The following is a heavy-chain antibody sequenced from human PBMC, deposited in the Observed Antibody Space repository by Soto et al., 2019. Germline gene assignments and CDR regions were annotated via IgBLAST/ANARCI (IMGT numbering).Heavy chain of an antibody. V-gene: IGHV3-21*01. J-gene: IGHJ6*03. D-gene: IGHD6-6*01. CDR1: GFTLSSYS. CDR3: ARGTPDSSSIPYYYYYYMDV. CDR2: ISSSSSYI. Sequence: PGGSLGLSCAASGFTLSSYSVNWVRQAPGKGLEWVSSISSSSSYIYYADSVKGRFTISRDNAKNSLYLQMNSLRAEDTAVYYCARGTPDSSSIPYYYYYYMDVWGKGTTVTVSS.